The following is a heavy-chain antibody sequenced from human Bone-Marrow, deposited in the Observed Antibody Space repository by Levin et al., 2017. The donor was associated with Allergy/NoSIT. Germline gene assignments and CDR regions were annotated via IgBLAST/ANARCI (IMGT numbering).Heavy chain of an antibody. J-gene: IGHJ3*01. CDR1: GFTFSRDL. V-gene: IGHV3-30-3*01. Sequence: SCAASGFTFSRDLMHWVRQAPGKGLEWVAVISNDGSIQSYADSVKGRFTISRDNSKNTLSLQMNSLTIEETAVYYCARDKGLLWFGELSNGVFDFWGHGTMVTVSS. CDR3: ARDKGLLWFGELSNGVFDF. D-gene: IGHD3-10*01. CDR2: ISNDGSIQ.